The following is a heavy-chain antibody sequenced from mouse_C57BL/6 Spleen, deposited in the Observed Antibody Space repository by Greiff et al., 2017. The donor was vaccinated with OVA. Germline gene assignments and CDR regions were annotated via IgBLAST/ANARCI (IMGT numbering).Heavy chain of an antibody. J-gene: IGHJ2*01. V-gene: IGHV7-3*01. Sequence: EVKLVESGGGLVQPGGSLSLSCAASGFTFTDYYMSWVRQPPGKALEWLGFIRNKANGYTTEYSASVKGRFTISRDNSQSILYLRMNALRAEDSATYYCARYLRRQGYYFDYWGQGTTLTVSS. CDR3: ARYLRRQGYYFDY. CDR1: GFTFTDYY. D-gene: IGHD3-2*01. CDR2: IRNKANGYTT.